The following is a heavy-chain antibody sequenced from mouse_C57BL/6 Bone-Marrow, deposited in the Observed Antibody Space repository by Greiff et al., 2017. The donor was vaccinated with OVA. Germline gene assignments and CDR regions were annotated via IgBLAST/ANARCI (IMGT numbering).Heavy chain of an antibody. V-gene: IGHV1-78*01. D-gene: IGHD3-2*02. Sequence: VQLQQSDAELVKPGASVKISCKVSGYTFTDHTIHWMKQRPEQGLEWIGYIYPRDGSTKYNEKFKGKATLTADKSSSTAYMQLNSLTSEDSAVYFCATRQLRLPAWFAYWGQGTLVTVSA. CDR3: ATRQLRLPAWFAY. CDR2: IYPRDGST. J-gene: IGHJ3*01. CDR1: GYTFTDHT.